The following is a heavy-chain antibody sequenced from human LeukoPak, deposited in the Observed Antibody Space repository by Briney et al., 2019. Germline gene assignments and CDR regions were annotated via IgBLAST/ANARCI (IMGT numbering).Heavy chain of an antibody. D-gene: IGHD3-10*01. J-gene: IGHJ4*02. CDR2: IYPGDSDT. Sequence: GESLKISCRGFGYSFTSYWIAWVRQMPGKGLEWMGIIYPGDSDTRYSPSFQGQVTISADKSISTAYLQWSSLKASDTAMYYCTRVYGYYVDYWGQGTLVTVSS. CDR3: TRVYGYYVDY. CDR1: GYSFTSYW. V-gene: IGHV5-51*01.